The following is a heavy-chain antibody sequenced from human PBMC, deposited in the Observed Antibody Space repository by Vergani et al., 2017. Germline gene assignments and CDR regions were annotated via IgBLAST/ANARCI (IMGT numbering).Heavy chain of an antibody. CDR1: GGSITSSSYY. D-gene: IGHD3-9*01. CDR3: ARTASFILRYFHWAL. Sequence: QVQLQESGPGLVKPSETLSLTCTVSGGSITSSSYYWGWIRQPPGKGLEWIGNIYHSGGAYYNPSLKGRVTISVDTSKNQFSLEVTYVTAADTAIYFCARTASFILRYFHWALWGQGTLVTVSS. J-gene: IGHJ4*02. V-gene: IGHV4-39*01. CDR2: IYHSGGA.